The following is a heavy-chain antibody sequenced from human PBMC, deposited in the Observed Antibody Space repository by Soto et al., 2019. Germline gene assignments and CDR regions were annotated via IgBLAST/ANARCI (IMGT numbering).Heavy chain of an antibody. J-gene: IGHJ5*02. CDR2: INPNSGGT. V-gene: IGHV1-2*02. Sequence: AASVKVSCKASGYTFTGYYMHWVRQAPGQGLEWMGWINPNSGGTNYAQKFQGRVTMTRDTSISTAYMELSRLRSDDTAVYYCARDPTYYYDSSGYYYPNWFDPWGQGTLVTVSS. D-gene: IGHD3-22*01. CDR1: GYTFTGYY. CDR3: ARDPTYYYDSSGYYYPNWFDP.